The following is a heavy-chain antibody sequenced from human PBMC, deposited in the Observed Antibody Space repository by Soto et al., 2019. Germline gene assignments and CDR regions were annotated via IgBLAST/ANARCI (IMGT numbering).Heavy chain of an antibody. J-gene: IGHJ6*02. V-gene: IGHV1-69*01. CDR3: ARGGYSGSYYDYYYYGMDV. CDR2: IIPIFGAA. CDR1: GGTFSNYA. D-gene: IGHD1-26*01. Sequence: QVQLVQSGAEVKKPGSSVKVSCKASGGTFSNYAITWVRQAPGQGLEWMGGIIPIFGAANYAQMFQGRVTITADESTSTAYMELSGLRSEDTAVFYCARGGYSGSYYDYYYYGMDVWGQGTTVTVSS.